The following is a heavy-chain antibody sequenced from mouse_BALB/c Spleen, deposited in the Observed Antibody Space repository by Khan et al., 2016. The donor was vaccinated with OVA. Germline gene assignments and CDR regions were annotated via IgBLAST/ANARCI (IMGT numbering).Heavy chain of an antibody. D-gene: IGHD1-1*01. J-gene: IGHJ2*01. CDR1: DYSITSGYY. CDR3: ARDYYGNGYFDY. V-gene: IGHV3-6*02. CDR2: ISYDGSN. Sequence: EVQLVESGPGLVKPSQSPSLTCSVTDYSITSGYYWNWIRQFPGNKLEWMGYISYDGSNNYNPSLKNRISITRDTSKNQFFLKLNSVTTEDTATYYCARDYYGNGYFDYWGQGTTLTVSS.